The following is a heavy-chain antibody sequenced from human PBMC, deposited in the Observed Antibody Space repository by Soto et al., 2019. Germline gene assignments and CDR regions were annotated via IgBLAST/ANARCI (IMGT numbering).Heavy chain of an antibody. CDR1: GGSIGNHY. Sequence: PVTSSRTWPFAGGSIGNHYVRWIRKPTGKGLEWIGYIYYGGSTNYNPSLKSRVTISVDTSKNQFSLKLSSVTAADTAVYYCARHRRGWYPCFDPSGQGTWVTGPS. CDR3: ARHRRGWYPCFDP. D-gene: IGHD6-19*01. J-gene: IGHJ5*02. V-gene: IGHV4-59*11. CDR2: IYYGGST.